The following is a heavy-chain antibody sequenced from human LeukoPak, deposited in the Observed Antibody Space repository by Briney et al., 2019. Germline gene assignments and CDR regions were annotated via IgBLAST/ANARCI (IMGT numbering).Heavy chain of an antibody. CDR3: ARLLAAHRRYYFDY. D-gene: IGHD6-13*01. J-gene: IGHJ4*02. Sequence: SETLSLTCTVSGASISSSSYYWGWIRQPPGKGLEWIGSIYYSGSTYYNPSLKSRVTISVDTSKNQFSLKLSSVTAADTAVYYCARLLAAHRRYYFDYWGQGTLVTVSS. V-gene: IGHV4-39*01. CDR1: GASISSSSYY. CDR2: IYYSGST.